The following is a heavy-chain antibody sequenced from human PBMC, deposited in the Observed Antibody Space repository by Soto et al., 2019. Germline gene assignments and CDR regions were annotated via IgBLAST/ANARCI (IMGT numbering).Heavy chain of an antibody. D-gene: IGHD1-26*01. Sequence: ASVKVSCKASGGTFSGYAISWVRQAPGQGLEWIGGIIPIFGTANYAQKFQGRVTITADESTSTAYMELSSLRSEDTAVYYCARVGATSDAFDIWGQGTMVTVSS. CDR2: IIPIFGTA. V-gene: IGHV1-69*13. J-gene: IGHJ3*02. CDR3: ARVGATSDAFDI. CDR1: GGTFSGYA.